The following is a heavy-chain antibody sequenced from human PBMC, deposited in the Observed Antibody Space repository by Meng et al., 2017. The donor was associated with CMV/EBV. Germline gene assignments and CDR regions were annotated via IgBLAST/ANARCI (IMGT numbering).Heavy chain of an antibody. J-gene: IGHJ2*01. Sequence: SGGTFSSYAISWVRQAPGQGLEWMGGIIPIFGTANSAQKFQGRVTITTDESTSTAYMELSSLRSEDTAVYYCARVREMATTDNWHFDLWGRGTLVTVSS. CDR3: ARVREMATTDNWHFDL. V-gene: IGHV1-69*05. CDR2: IIPIFGTA. CDR1: GGTFSSYA. D-gene: IGHD5-24*01.